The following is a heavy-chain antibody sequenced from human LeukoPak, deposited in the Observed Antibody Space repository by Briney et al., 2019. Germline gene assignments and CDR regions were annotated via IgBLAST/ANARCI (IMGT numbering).Heavy chain of an antibody. Sequence: GASVKVSCKASGHTFTNYDINWVRQATGQGLEWMGWVNPDSGNTGYAQKFQGRVTMTRNTSISTAYMELSSLRSEDTAMYYCARADYDFVWGSYRLPDPWGQGTLVTVSS. V-gene: IGHV1-8*01. CDR2: VNPDSGNT. D-gene: IGHD3-16*02. CDR1: GHTFTNYD. J-gene: IGHJ5*02. CDR3: ARADYDFVWGSYRLPDP.